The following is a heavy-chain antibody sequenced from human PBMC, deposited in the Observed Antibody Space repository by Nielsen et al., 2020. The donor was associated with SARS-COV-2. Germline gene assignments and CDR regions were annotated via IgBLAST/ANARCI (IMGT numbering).Heavy chain of an antibody. CDR3: AREEYGFGLDV. CDR2: TFNSGNT. J-gene: IGHJ6*02. Sequence: SETLSLTCTVSRGSISSGDYYRSWIRQPPGKGLEWIGYTFNSGNTYYNPSLRSRVTMSLDTSKNQFSLILTSVTAADTAVYYCAREEYGFGLDVWGQGTTVRVSS. D-gene: IGHD2-2*01. CDR1: RGSISSGDYY. V-gene: IGHV4-30-4*01.